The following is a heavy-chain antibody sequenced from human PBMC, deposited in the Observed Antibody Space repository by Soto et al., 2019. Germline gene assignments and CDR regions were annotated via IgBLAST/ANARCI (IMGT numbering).Heavy chain of an antibody. J-gene: IGHJ4*02. CDR3: ARGVSPKGYFGY. V-gene: IGHV1-69*01. CDR2: IIPIFGTA. CDR1: GGTFSSYA. D-gene: IGHD6-13*01. Sequence: SVKVSCTPSGGTFSSYAISWVRQAPGQGLEWMGGIIPIFGTANYAQKFQGRVTITADESTSTAYMELSSLRSEDTAVYYCARGVSPKGYFGYWGQGTLVTVSS.